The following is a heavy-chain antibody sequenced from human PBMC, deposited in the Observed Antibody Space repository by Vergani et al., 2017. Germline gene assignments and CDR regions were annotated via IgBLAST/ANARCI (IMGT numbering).Heavy chain of an antibody. V-gene: IGHV4-59*01. CDR2: LYYSGST. CDR3: ARWYCXGDCYSFGVRWFDP. Sequence: QVQLQESGPGLVKPSETLALTCTVSGGPISSYYWSWIRQPPGKGLEWIGYLYYSGSTNYNPPLKSRVTISVDTSKNQFSLKLSSVNAADTAVYYCARWYCXGDCYSFGVRWFDPWGQGTLVTVSS. J-gene: IGHJ5*02. D-gene: IGHD2-21*01. CDR1: GGPISSYY.